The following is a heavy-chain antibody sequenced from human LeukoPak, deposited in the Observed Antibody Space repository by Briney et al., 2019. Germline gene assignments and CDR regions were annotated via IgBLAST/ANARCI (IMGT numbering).Heavy chain of an antibody. D-gene: IGHD2-15*01. CDR2: ISSSGLTM. CDR3: ARDLCSGDSCSDY. V-gene: IGHV3-48*03. J-gene: IGHJ4*02. CDR1: GFTFSAYE. Sequence: PGGSLRLSCAASGFTFSAYEMNWVRQAPGKGLEWLSYISSSGLTMYYADSVKGRFTISRDNAKNSLYLQMNSLRAEDTAVYYCARDLCSGDSCSDYWGQGTLVTVSS.